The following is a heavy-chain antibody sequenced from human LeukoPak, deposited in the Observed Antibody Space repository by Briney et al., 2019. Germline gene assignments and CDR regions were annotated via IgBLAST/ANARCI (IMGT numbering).Heavy chain of an antibody. CDR2: MNPNSGNT. J-gene: IGHJ4*02. Sequence: GASVKVSCKASGGTFSSYDINWVRQATGQGLEWMGWMNPNSGNTGYAQKFQGRVTITRNTSISTAYMELSSLRSEDTAVYYCASWDVAVAGTEVDYWGQGTLVTVSS. D-gene: IGHD6-19*01. V-gene: IGHV1-8*03. CDR3: ASWDVAVAGTEVDY. CDR1: GGTFSSYD.